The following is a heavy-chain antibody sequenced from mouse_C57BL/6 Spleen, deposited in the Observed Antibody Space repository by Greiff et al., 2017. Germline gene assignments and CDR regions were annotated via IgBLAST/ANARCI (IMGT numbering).Heavy chain of an antibody. CDR3: ARQRESGTGAMDY. CDR1: GFTFSDSY. V-gene: IGHV5-12*01. Sequence: EVKLVESGGGLVQPGGSLKLSCAASGFTFSDSYMYWVRQTPEKRLEWVAYISNGGGSTYYPDNVKGRVTLSRDNAKNTLYLQMSRLKSEDTAIYYCARQRESGTGAMDYWGQGTSGTVSS. D-gene: IGHD4-1*01. J-gene: IGHJ4*01. CDR2: ISNGGGST.